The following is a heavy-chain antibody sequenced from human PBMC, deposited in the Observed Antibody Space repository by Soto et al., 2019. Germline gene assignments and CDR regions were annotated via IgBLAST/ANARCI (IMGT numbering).Heavy chain of an antibody. D-gene: IGHD2-8*02. Sequence: QVQLQQWGAGLLKPSETLSLTCAVYGGSFSGYSWTWIRQPPGTGLEWIGEINHSGSTNYNPSLKSRVTISVDTSQNQFSLKLTSVTAAGTAVYYCARDKITGLFDYWGQGTLVTVSS. CDR2: INHSGST. J-gene: IGHJ4*02. CDR3: ARDKITGLFDY. V-gene: IGHV4-34*01. CDR1: GGSFSGYS.